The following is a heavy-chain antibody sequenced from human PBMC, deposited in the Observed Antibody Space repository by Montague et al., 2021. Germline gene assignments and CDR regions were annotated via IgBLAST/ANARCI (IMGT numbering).Heavy chain of an antibody. CDR3: ATWPAYSTTWYYLDS. Sequence: SETLSLTCAVSGGSVSSPDWWSWVRQAPGKGLEWIVDIYHNGNTNFNPSLKSRVTISVDKSKNQISLQLTSVTAADTAVYYCATWPAYSTTWYYLDSWGQGTQVIVSS. D-gene: IGHD2/OR15-2a*01. V-gene: IGHV4-4*02. CDR2: IYHNGNT. CDR1: GGSVSSPDW. J-gene: IGHJ4*02.